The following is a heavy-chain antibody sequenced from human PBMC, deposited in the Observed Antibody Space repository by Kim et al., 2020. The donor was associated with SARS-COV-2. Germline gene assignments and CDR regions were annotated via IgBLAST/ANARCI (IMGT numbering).Heavy chain of an antibody. D-gene: IGHD3-10*01. CDR2: ISAYNGNT. Sequence: ASVKVSCKASGYTFTSYGISWVRQAPGQGLEWMGWISAYNGNTNYAQKLQGRVTMTTDTSTSTAYMELRSLRSDDTAVYYCARGNYYGSGSYYILDAFDIWGQGTMVTVSS. J-gene: IGHJ3*02. CDR1: GYTFTSYG. V-gene: IGHV1-18*01. CDR3: ARGNYYGSGSYYILDAFDI.